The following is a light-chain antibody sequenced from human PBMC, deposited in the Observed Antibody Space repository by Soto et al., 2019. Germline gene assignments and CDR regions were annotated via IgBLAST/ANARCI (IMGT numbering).Light chain of an antibody. CDR3: QHRSNWPGT. CDR1: QSVSSK. CDR2: GAS. J-gene: IGKJ1*01. Sequence: ETVMTQSPATLSVSPGERATLSCRASQSVSSKLAWYQQKPGQAPRLLIYGASTRATGIPARFSGSGSGTEFTLTISSLEPEDVAIYYCQHRSNWPGTFGQGTKVDIK. V-gene: IGKV3-15*01.